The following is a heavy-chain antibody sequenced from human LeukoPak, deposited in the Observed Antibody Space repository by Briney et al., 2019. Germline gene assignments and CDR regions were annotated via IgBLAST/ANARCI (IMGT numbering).Heavy chain of an antibody. CDR3: ARDDHAFDI. V-gene: IGHV4-30-4*08. CDR2: IYYSGST. CDR1: GGSFSGYY. J-gene: IGHJ3*02. Sequence: SETLSLTCAVYGGSFSGYYWSWIRQPPGKGLEWIGYIYYSGSTYYNPSLKSRVTISVDTSKNQFSLKLSSVTAADTAVYYCARDDHAFDIWGQGTMVTVSS.